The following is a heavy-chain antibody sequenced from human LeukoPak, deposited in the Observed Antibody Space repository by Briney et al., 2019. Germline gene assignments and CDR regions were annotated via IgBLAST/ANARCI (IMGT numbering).Heavy chain of an antibody. CDR2: ISGDGGAT. CDR1: GFTFDDYA. V-gene: IGHV3-43*02. CDR3: AKAYSDYDPYYFDY. Sequence: GGSLRLSCATSGFTFDDYAMHWVRQAPGKGLEWVPLISGDGGATYYADSVKGRFTISRDNSKNSLYLQMNSLRTEDTALYYCAKAYSDYDPYYFDYWGQGTLVTVSS. D-gene: IGHD5-12*01. J-gene: IGHJ4*02.